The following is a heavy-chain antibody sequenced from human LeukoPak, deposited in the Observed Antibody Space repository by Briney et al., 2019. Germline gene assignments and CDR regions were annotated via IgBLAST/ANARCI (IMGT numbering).Heavy chain of an antibody. V-gene: IGHV4-59*01. CDR1: GGSISGAY. CDR2: MYNSGST. J-gene: IGHJ4*02. D-gene: IGHD4-17*01. CDR3: ARGIESYGDYGY. Sequence: SETLSLTCTVSGGSISGAYWSWIRQPPGKGLEWIAYMYNSGSTNYNPSLKSRVTISIDTSKNQFSLKLSSLTAADTAIYYCARGIESYGDYGYWGQGILVTVSS.